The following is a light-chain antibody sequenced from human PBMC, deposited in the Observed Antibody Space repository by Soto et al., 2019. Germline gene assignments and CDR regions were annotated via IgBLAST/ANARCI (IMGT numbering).Light chain of an antibody. Sequence: SYYLTQPPSVSVAPGQTAKITCWGDKIGSKIVHWYKQRPGQAPVAVVFDVTDRPSGIPDRISASRSGDTATLTISRVDAGDEADYYCQVWASTAEFFVFGSGTKVTVL. J-gene: IGLJ1*01. V-gene: IGLV3-21*02. CDR2: DVT. CDR1: KIGSKI. CDR3: QVWASTAEFFV.